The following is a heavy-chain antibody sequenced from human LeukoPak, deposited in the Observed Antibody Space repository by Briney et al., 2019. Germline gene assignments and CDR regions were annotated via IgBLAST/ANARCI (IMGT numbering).Heavy chain of an antibody. CDR2: ISSSSSYI. D-gene: IGHD4-17*01. CDR1: GFTFSSYS. Sequence: GGSLRLSCAASGFTFSSYSMNWVRQAPGKGLEWVSSISSSSSYIYYADSVKGRFTISRDNAKNSLYLQMNSLRAEDTAVYYCARARLRVGDYGAGAFDYWGQGTLVTVSS. J-gene: IGHJ4*02. CDR3: ARARLRVGDYGAGAFDY. V-gene: IGHV3-21*04.